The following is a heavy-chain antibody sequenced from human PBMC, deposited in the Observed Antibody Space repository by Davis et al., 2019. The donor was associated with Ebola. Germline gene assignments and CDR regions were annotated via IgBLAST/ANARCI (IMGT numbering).Heavy chain of an antibody. V-gene: IGHV3-21*01. CDR1: GFIFSSYT. D-gene: IGHD1-14*01. CDR2: ISVSSGYI. J-gene: IGHJ4*02. CDR3: ATDREPY. Sequence: PGGSLRLSCAASGFIFSSYTMNWVRQAPGKGLEWVSSISVSSGYIYYEDSVKGRFTISRDNAKNSLFLQMNSLRAEDTAVYYCATDREPYWGQGTLVTVSS.